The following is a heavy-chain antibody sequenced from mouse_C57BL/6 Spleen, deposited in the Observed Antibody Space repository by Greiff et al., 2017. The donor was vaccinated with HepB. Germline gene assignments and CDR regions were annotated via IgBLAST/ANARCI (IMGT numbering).Heavy chain of an antibody. CDR1: GYSFTSYY. J-gene: IGHJ1*03. V-gene: IGHV1-66*01. D-gene: IGHD2-3*01. CDR2: IYPGSGNT. Sequence: QVQLKQSGPELVKPGASVKISCKASGYSFTSYYIHWVKQRPGQGLEWIGWIYPGSGNTKYNEKFKGKATLTADTSSSTAYMQLSSLTSEDSAVYYCARSRDGYYWYFDVWGTGTTVTVSS. CDR3: ARSRDGYYWYFDV.